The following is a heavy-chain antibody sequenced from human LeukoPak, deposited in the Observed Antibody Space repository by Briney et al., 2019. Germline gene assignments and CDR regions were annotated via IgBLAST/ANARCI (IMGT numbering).Heavy chain of an antibody. CDR3: ARQHTDSSGYYFNPVVSDAFDI. J-gene: IGHJ3*02. Sequence: GESLKISCKGSGYSFTSYWIGWGRQMPGKGLEWMGIIYPGDSDTRYSPSFQGQVTISADKSISTAYLQWSSLKASDTAMYYCARQHTDSSGYYFNPVVSDAFDIWGQGTMVTVSS. D-gene: IGHD3-22*01. CDR2: IYPGDSDT. V-gene: IGHV5-51*01. CDR1: GYSFTSYW.